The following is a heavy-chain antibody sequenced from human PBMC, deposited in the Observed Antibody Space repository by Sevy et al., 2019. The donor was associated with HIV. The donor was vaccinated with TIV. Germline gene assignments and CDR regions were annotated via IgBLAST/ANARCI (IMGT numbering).Heavy chain of an antibody. CDR1: GGTFSDYA. J-gene: IGHJ6*03. Sequence: ASVKVSCKTSGGTFSDYAFSWVRQAPGQGLEWMGSINPIFDTANYAQKFQGRVTITADESTSTVYMELSSLRSEDSAIFYCVGEEDASSSLHYYMDVWGKGTTVTVSS. D-gene: IGHD6-6*01. V-gene: IGHV1-69*13. CDR3: VGEEDASSSLHYYMDV. CDR2: INPIFDTA.